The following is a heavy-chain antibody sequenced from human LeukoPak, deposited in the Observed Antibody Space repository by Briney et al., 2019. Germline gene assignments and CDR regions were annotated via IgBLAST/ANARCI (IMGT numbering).Heavy chain of an antibody. V-gene: IGHV3-21*01. Sequence: PGGSLRLSCAASGFTFSSYSMNWVRQAPGKGLEWVSSISSSSSYIYYADSVKGRFTISRDNAKNSLYLQMNSLRAEYTAVYYCARREDYGDSKSDYWGQGTLVTVSS. J-gene: IGHJ4*02. CDR3: ARREDYGDSKSDY. CDR1: GFTFSSYS. CDR2: ISSSSSYI. D-gene: IGHD4-17*01.